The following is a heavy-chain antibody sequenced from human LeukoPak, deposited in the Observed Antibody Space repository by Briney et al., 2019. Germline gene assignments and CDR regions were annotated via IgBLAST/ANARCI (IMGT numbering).Heavy chain of an antibody. CDR1: GYTLTSYG. D-gene: IGHD2-21*02. Sequence: ASVKVSCKASGYTLTSYGISWVRQAPGQGLEWMGWISAYNGNTNYAQKLQGRVTMATDTSTSTAYMELRSLRSDDTAVYYCARDLQVTSFDYWGQGTLVTVSS. J-gene: IGHJ4*02. CDR2: ISAYNGNT. CDR3: ARDLQVTSFDY. V-gene: IGHV1-18*01.